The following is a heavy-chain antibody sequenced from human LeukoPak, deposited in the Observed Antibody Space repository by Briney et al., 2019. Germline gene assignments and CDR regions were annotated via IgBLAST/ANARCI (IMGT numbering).Heavy chain of an antibody. CDR2: IYHSGST. J-gene: IGHJ4*02. CDR3: AREVVGATGFDY. V-gene: IGHV4-30-2*01. D-gene: IGHD1-26*01. CDR1: GGSISSGGYY. Sequence: SETLSLTCNVSGGSISSGGYYWSWIRQPPGKGLEWIGYIYHSGSTYYNPSLKSRVTISVDRSENQFSLKLSSVTAADTAVYYCAREVVGATGFDYWGQGTLVTVSS.